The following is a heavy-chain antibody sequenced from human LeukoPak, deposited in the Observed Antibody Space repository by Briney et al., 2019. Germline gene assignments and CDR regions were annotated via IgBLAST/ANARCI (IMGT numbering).Heavy chain of an antibody. Sequence: GGSLRLSCAASGFTFDDYAMHWVRQAPGKGLEWVSGISWNSRSIGYADSVKGRFTISRDNAKNSLYLQMNSLRAEDTALYYCAKTLDVLRYFDWPSTLNAFDIWGQGTMVTVSS. CDR2: ISWNSRSI. CDR1: GFTFDDYA. CDR3: AKTLDVLRYFDWPSTLNAFDI. J-gene: IGHJ3*02. D-gene: IGHD3-9*01. V-gene: IGHV3-9*01.